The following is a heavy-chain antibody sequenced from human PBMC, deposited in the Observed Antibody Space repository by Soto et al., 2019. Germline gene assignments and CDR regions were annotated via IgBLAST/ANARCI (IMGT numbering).Heavy chain of an antibody. Sequence: QVQLVQSGAEVKKPGASVKVSCKASGYTFTSYYMHWVRQAPGQGLEWMGIINPSGGSTSYAQKFQGRVTMTRDTSTSTVYMELCSLRSEDTAVYYCAREGGLAALDYWGQGTLVTVSS. J-gene: IGHJ4*02. CDR1: GYTFTSYY. CDR2: INPSGGST. V-gene: IGHV1-46*03. D-gene: IGHD6-25*01. CDR3: AREGGLAALDY.